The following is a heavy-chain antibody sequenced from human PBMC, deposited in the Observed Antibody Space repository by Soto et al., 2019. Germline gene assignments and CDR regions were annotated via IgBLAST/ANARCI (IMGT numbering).Heavy chain of an antibody. J-gene: IGHJ5*02. D-gene: IGHD2-15*01. CDR2: IYYSGST. Sequence: TSETLSITCAVSGYRISSDYWSWVGQPPGKGLEWIGYIYYSGSTNYNPSLKSRVTISVDTSKNQFSLKLSSVTAADTAVYFGVRESVGFNNWLSPRGKATLVTV. CDR1: GYRISSDY. CDR3: VRESVGFNNWLSP. V-gene: IGHV4-59*13.